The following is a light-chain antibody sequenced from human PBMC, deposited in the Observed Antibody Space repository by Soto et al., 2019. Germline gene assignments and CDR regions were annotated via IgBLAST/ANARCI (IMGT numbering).Light chain of an antibody. Sequence: EIVLTQSPGTLSLSPGERATLSCRASQSVSSSYLAWYQHKPGQAPRLLIYGASGRATGTPDRFSGSGSGTDFTLTISRLVPEDFAVYYCQQYGSSPPITFGPGTKVDIK. CDR3: QQYGSSPPIT. CDR1: QSVSSSY. CDR2: GAS. J-gene: IGKJ3*01. V-gene: IGKV3-20*01.